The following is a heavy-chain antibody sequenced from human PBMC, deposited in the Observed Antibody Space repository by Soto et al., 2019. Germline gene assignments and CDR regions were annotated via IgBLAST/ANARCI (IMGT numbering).Heavy chain of an antibody. CDR2: IYYSGSI. Sequence: PSETLSLTCTVSGGSISSSSYYWGWIRQPPGKGLERIGSIYYSGSINYNPSLKSRVTISVYTSKIQFSLKLSSVTAADTAVYYCARYYGSGSYYYYGMDVWGQGTTVTVSS. CDR3: ARYYGSGSYYYYGMDV. J-gene: IGHJ6*02. CDR1: GGSISSSSYY. D-gene: IGHD3-10*01. V-gene: IGHV4-39*07.